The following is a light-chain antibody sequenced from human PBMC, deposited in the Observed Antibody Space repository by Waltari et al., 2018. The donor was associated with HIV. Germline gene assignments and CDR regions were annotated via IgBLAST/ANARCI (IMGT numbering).Light chain of an antibody. V-gene: IGLV1-47*01. CDR1: SSNIGSNY. J-gene: IGLJ2*01. Sequence: QSVLTQPPSASGTPGQRVTISCSGSSSNIGSNYVYWYQQLPGTAPKLLIYRSNQRPAGVPGRFPGSPSGTSASRAISGLRSEDDADDYCAAWDDSLSGHVVVGGGTKLTVL. CDR3: AAWDDSLSGHVV. CDR2: RSN.